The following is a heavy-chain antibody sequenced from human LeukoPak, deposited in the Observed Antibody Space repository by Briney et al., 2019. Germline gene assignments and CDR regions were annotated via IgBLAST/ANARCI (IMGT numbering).Heavy chain of an antibody. J-gene: IGHJ5*02. CDR1: GGTFSSYA. CDR3: ARGSYYYGSGSHIPYWFDP. D-gene: IGHD3-10*01. Sequence: GASVKVSCKASGGTFSSYAISWVRQAPGQGLEWMGGIIPIFGTANYAQKFQGRVTITADESTSTAYMELSSLSSEDTAVYYCARGSYYYGSGSHIPYWFDPWGQGTLVTVSS. V-gene: IGHV1-69*13. CDR2: IIPIFGTA.